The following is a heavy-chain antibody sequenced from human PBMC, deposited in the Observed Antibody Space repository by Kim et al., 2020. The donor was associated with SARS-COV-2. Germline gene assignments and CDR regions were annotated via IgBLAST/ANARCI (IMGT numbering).Heavy chain of an antibody. CDR1: GGSLSPYY. CDR2: MHYSGRA. V-gene: IGHV4-59*01. CDR3: ARFQHGSGSYLDPFDI. J-gene: IGHJ3*02. D-gene: IGHD3-10*01. Sequence: SETLSLTCTVSGGSLSPYYWSWIWQPPGKGLEWIGYMHYSGRANYSPSLKSRVAISVDTSKNHFSLNLTSVTAADTAKYFCARFQHGSGSYLDPFDIWGQGTLVTVSS.